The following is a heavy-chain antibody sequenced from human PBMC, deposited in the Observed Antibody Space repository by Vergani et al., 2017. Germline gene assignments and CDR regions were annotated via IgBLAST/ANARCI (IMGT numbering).Heavy chain of an antibody. CDR1: GFTFSGSA. CDR3: TRQRPYYDIVTGYQDYYMDV. Sequence: EVQLVESGGGLVQPGGSLKLSCAASGFTFSGSAMHWVRQASGQGLEWVGRIRSKANSYATSYAASVKGRFTISRDDSKNTAYLQMNSLKTEDTAVYYCTRQRPYYDIVTGYQDYYMDVWGKGTTVTVSS. CDR2: IRSKANSYAT. D-gene: IGHD3-9*01. V-gene: IGHV3-73*01. J-gene: IGHJ6*03.